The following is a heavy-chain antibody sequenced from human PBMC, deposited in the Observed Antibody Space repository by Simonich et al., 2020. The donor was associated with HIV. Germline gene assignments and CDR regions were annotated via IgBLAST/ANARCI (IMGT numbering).Heavy chain of an antibody. D-gene: IGHD3-16*01. CDR3: ASGGSISSVWADDY. J-gene: IGHJ4*02. V-gene: IGHV3-30*07. CDR1: GFTFSSYA. Sequence: QVQLVESGGGVVQPGRSLRLSCAASGFTFSSYAMHWVRQAPGKGLEWVAVISYDGSNKYYADSVKGRITISRANAKNTLYLKMNSLRAEDTAVYYCASGGSISSVWADDYWGQGTLVTVSS. CDR2: ISYDGSNK.